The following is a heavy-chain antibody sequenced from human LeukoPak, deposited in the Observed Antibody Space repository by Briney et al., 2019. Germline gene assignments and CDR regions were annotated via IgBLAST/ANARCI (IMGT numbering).Heavy chain of an antibody. CDR3: VRDQVGGSLFDY. Sequence: SQTLSLTCAISGDIISSNSAAWHWTRQSPSRGLEWLERTYYRSKWSKDYAVSVRSRITINPDTSKNQFSLQLNSVTPEDTAVYYCVRDQVGGSLFDYWGQGTLVTVSS. J-gene: IGHJ4*02. D-gene: IGHD1-26*01. V-gene: IGHV6-1*01. CDR2: TYYRSKWSK. CDR1: GDIISSNSAA.